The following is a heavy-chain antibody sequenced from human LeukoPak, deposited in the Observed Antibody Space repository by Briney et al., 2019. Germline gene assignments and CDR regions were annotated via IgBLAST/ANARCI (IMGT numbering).Heavy chain of an antibody. J-gene: IGHJ4*01. V-gene: IGHV3-23*01. CDR3: AKGIYSSGWSYFDY. D-gene: IGHD6-19*01. CDR2: ITGSGTTT. CDR1: GIAFRNYA. Sequence: GGSLRLSCVASGIAFRNYAMTWVRQAPGKGLEWVSSITGSGTTTRYADSVKGRFTISRDNSVDTLYLQVNSLSAEDTAVYYCAKGIYSSGWSYFDYWGHGTLVTVSS.